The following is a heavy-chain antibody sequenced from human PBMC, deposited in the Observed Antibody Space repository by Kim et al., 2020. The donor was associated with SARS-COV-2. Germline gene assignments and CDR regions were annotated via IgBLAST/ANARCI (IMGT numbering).Heavy chain of an antibody. CDR3: ATTTVVPAATHYYYYGMDV. D-gene: IGHD2-2*01. V-gene: IGHV5-10-1*01. CDR1: GYSFTSYW. J-gene: IGHJ6*02. CDR2: IDPSDSYT. Sequence: GESLKISCKGSGYSFTSYWISWVRQMPGKGLEWMGRIDPSDSYTNYSPSFQGHVTISADKSISTAYLQWSSLKASDTAMYYCATTTVVPAATHYYYYGMDVWGQGTTVTVSS.